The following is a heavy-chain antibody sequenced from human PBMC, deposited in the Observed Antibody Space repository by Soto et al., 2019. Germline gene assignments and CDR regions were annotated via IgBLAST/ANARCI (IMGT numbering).Heavy chain of an antibody. CDR2: VYYSGST. CDR3: ASSSGWYYFDY. D-gene: IGHD6-19*01. CDR1: GGSISSYY. Sequence: PSETLSLTCTVSGGSISSYYWSWIRQPTGKGLEWIASVYYSGSTNYNPSLKSRVTISMGTSKNQFSLKMSSVTAADTAVYYCASSSGWYYFDYWGQGTLVTVSS. J-gene: IGHJ4*02. V-gene: IGHV4-59*01.